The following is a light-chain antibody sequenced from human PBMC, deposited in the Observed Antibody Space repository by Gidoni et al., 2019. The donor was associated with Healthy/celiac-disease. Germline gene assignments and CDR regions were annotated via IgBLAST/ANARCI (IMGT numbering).Light chain of an antibody. CDR3: QQYNSYSMS. Sequence: QLTQSPSTLSASVGDRVTITCRASQSISTWLAWYQQKPGKAPKLLIYKASSLESGVPSRFSGSGSGTEFTLTISSLQPYDFATYSCQQYNSYSMSFGQXTKLEI. V-gene: IGKV1-5*03. CDR2: KAS. CDR1: QSISTW. J-gene: IGKJ2*03.